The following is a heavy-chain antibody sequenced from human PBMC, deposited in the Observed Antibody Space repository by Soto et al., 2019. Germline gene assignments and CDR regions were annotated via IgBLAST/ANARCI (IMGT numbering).Heavy chain of an antibody. D-gene: IGHD5-12*01. CDR2: INPSGGST. Sequence: GASVKVSCKASGYTFTSYYMHWVRQAPGQGLEWMGIINPSGGSTSYAQKFQGRVTMTRDTSTSTVYMELSSLRSEDTAVYYCARDYGGYDWGNWFDPWGQGTLVTVSS. CDR1: GYTFTSYY. V-gene: IGHV1-46*03. J-gene: IGHJ5*02. CDR3: ARDYGGYDWGNWFDP.